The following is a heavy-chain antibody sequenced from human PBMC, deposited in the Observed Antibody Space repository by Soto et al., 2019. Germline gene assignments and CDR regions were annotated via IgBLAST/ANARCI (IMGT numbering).Heavy chain of an antibody. CDR1: GFTFSSYA. V-gene: IGHV3-23*01. Sequence: PGGSLRLSCAASGFTFSSYAMSWVRQAPGKGLERVSAISGSGGSTYYADSVKGRFTISRDNSKNTLYLQMNSLRAEDTAVYYCAKDQDPARFWSGYFYYWGQGTLVTVSS. CDR3: AKDQDPARFWSGYFYY. CDR2: ISGSGGST. D-gene: IGHD3-3*01. J-gene: IGHJ4*02.